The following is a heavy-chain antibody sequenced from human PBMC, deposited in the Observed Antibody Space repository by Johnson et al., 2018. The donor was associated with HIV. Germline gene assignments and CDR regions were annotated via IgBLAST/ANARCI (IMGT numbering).Heavy chain of an antibody. Sequence: QVQLVESGGGLVQPGGSLRLSCAASGFTVSSNYMSWVRQAPGKGLEWVGSISYDGGKKYYADSVKDRFTISRDNSKNTVNLQMNSLRAEDTAVYYCASTCGGDCSRGDAFDIWGQGTMVTVSS. CDR3: ASTCGGDCSRGDAFDI. J-gene: IGHJ3*02. CDR1: GFTVSSNY. CDR2: ISYDGGKK. D-gene: IGHD2-21*02. V-gene: IGHV3-30*03.